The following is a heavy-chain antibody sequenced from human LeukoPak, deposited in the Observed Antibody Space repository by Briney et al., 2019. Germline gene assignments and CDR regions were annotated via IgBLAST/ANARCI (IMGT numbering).Heavy chain of an antibody. J-gene: IGHJ4*02. CDR3: ARKWIADLGDETSFGGLPFDS. CDR1: GFTYKRYH. CDR2: ITSGASVI. V-gene: IGHV3-48*03. D-gene: IGHD3-16*01. Sequence: PGGSLRLSCVASGFTYKRYHMNWVRQAPGKGLEWLSDITSGASVIYYADSVKGRFTISRDDAKNSLFLQMSGLTVDDTAVYHCARKWIADLGDETSFGGLPFDSWGQGTLVIVSS.